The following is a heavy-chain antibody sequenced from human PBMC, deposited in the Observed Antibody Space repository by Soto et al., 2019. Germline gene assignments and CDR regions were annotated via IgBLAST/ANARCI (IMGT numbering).Heavy chain of an antibody. J-gene: IGHJ4*02. CDR1: GATFSSFA. CDR3: ASPLKWSGYYIAFDY. CDR2: IIPIFDTI. D-gene: IGHD3-3*01. Sequence: SVKVSCKASGATFSSFAFSWVRQAPGQGLEWMGVIIPIFDTINYAQKFQGRVTITADESTGSAYMELSSLTSEDTAVYYCASPLKWSGYYIAFDYWGQGTLVTVSS. V-gene: IGHV1-69*13.